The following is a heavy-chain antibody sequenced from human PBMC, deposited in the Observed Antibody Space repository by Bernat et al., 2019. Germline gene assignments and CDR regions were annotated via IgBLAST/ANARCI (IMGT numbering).Heavy chain of an antibody. D-gene: IGHD2-15*01. CDR2: ISAYNGNT. J-gene: IGHJ3*02. CDR1: GYTFTSYG. Sequence: QVQLVQSGAEVKKPGASVKVSCKASGYTFTSYGISWVRQAPGQGLEWMGWISAYNGNTNYAQKLQGRVTMTTDTSTSTAYMELRSLRSDDTAVYYCARETRDNCSGGSCYVHAFDIWGQGTMVTVSS. V-gene: IGHV1-18*01. CDR3: ARETRDNCSGGSCYVHAFDI.